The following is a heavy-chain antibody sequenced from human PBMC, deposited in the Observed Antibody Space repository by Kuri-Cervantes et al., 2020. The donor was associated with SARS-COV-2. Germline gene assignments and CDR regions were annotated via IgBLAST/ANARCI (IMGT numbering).Heavy chain of an antibody. CDR2: ISYDGNNE. J-gene: IGHJ6*02. V-gene: IGHV3-30-3*01. CDR3: ARSHAVGKTSYFALDV. Sequence: GGSLRLSCAASGFTFSTYAITWARRAPGKGLEWVAVISYDGNNEYYAESVRGRFTISRDNSKNSLYLQMNSLRAEDTAVYYCARSHAVGKTSYFALDVWGQGTTVTVSS. D-gene: IGHD7-27*01. CDR1: GFTFSTYA.